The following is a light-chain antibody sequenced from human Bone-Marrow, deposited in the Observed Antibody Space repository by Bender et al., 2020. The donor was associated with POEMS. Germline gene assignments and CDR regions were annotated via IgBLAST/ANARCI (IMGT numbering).Light chain of an antibody. CDR2: SSH. CDR1: SSNIGAHA. V-gene: IGLV1-44*01. CDR3: VVWDDSLNGWV. Sequence: QSVLTQPPSASGTPGQRVTISCSGGSSNIGAHAVNWYQHLPGTAPKLRIYSSHRRPSEVPDRFSGSRSGTSASLDISGLQSEDEAEYYCVVWDDSLNGWVFGGGTKLTVL. J-gene: IGLJ3*02.